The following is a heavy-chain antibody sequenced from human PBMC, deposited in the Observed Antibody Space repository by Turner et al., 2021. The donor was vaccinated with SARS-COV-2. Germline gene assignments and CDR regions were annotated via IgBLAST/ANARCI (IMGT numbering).Heavy chain of an antibody. Sequence: EVQLVASLGGLIQPGGFLSLSCSASGFSVSSNYMSWVRQARGKGVEWVAVSDSGGSTYYADSVKGRFTISRDNSKNTLYLQMNSLRAEDTAVYYCARDKEYYDSSGYYYSIVLNDWGQGTLVTVSS. CDR3: ARDKEYYDSSGYYYSIVLND. V-gene: IGHV3-53*01. D-gene: IGHD3-22*01. CDR1: GFSVSSNY. J-gene: IGHJ4*02. CDR2: SDSGGST.